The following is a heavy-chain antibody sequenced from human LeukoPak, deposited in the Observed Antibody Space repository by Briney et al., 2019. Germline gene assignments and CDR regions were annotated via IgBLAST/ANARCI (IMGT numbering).Heavy chain of an antibody. CDR2: IYYSGST. J-gene: IGHJ6*02. CDR3: ATRRDLPRYFDWFKDYYYYYGMDV. Sequence: SETLSLTCTVSGGSMSSDGYYWSWIRQHPGKGLEWIGSIYYSGSTYYNPSLKSRIIISVDTSKNQFSLKLSSVTAADTAVYYCATRRDLPRYFDWFKDYYYYYGMDVWGQGTTVTVSS. V-gene: IGHV4-31*03. CDR1: GGSMSSDGYY. D-gene: IGHD3-9*01.